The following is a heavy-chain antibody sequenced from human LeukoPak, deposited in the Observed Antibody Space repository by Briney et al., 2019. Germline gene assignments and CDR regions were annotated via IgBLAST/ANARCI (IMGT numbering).Heavy chain of an antibody. V-gene: IGHV3-21*01. J-gene: IGHJ4*02. CDR2: ISSSSSYI. CDR1: GFTFSSYG. D-gene: IGHD3-3*01. Sequence: PGGSLRLSCAASGFTFSSYGMHWVRQAPGKGLEWVSSISSSSSYIYYADSVKGRFTISRDNAKNSLYLQMNSLRAEDTAVYYCARDASGPYYDFWSGYYWGNFDYWGQGTLVTVSS. CDR3: ARDASGPYYDFWSGYYWGNFDY.